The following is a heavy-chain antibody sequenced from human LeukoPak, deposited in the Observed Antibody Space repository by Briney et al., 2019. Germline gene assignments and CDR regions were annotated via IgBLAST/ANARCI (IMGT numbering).Heavy chain of an antibody. Sequence: PSQTLSLTCTVSGGSISSYYWSWIRQPPGKGLEWIGYIYYTGYTNYNPSLKSRVTISVGTSKKQFSLKLNSVTAADTAVYYCARDDSSGWYGWGQGTLVTVSS. CDR3: ARDDSSGWYG. J-gene: IGHJ4*02. D-gene: IGHD6-19*01. CDR1: GGSISSYY. CDR2: IYYTGYT. V-gene: IGHV4-59*01.